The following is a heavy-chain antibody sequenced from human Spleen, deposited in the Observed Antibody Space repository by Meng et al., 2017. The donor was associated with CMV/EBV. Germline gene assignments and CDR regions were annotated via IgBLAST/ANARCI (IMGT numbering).Heavy chain of an antibody. CDR3: AGSIDY. J-gene: IGHJ4*02. V-gene: IGHV3-21*01. CDR2: IGSSGSYI. Sequence: GGSLRLSCAASGFTFSSYSMNWVRQAPGKGLEWVSSIGSSGSYINYADSLKGRFTISRDNAKKSLYLQMNSLRAEDTAVYYCAGSIDYWGQGTLVTVSS. CDR1: GFTFSSYS.